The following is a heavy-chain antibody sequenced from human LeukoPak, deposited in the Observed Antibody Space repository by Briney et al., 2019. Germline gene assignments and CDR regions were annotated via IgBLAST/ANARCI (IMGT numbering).Heavy chain of an antibody. CDR2: IYYSGST. CDR3: ARDRLPSGAFDI. V-gene: IGHV4-39*07. CDR1: GGSISSSSYY. J-gene: IGHJ3*02. Sequence: SETLSLTCTVSGGSISSSSYYWGWIRQPPGKGLEWIGSIYYSGSTYYNPSLKSRVTISVDTSKNQFSPKLSSVTAADTAVYYCARDRLPSGAFDIWGQGTMVTVSS.